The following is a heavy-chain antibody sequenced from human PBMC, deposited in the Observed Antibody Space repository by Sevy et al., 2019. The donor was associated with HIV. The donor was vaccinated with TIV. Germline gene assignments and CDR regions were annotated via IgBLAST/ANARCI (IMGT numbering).Heavy chain of an antibody. J-gene: IGHJ2*01. CDR3: ARAPRRYFDL. CDR2: IKQDGSEK. Sequence: GGSLRLSCAASGFTFSSYSMSWVRQAPGKGLEWVANIKQDGSEKYYVDSVKGRFTISRDNAKNSLYLQMNSLRAEDTAVYYCARAPRRYFDLWGRGTLVTVSS. V-gene: IGHV3-7*01. CDR1: GFTFSSYS.